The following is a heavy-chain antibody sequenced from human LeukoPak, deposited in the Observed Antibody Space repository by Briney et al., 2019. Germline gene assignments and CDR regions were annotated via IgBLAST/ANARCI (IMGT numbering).Heavy chain of an antibody. CDR3: ASAPKYSSSSPFDY. Sequence: ASVKVSCKASGGTFSSYGISWVRQAPGQGLEWMGGIIPIFGTANYAQKFQGRVTITADESTSTAYMELSSLRSEDTAVYYCASAPKYSSSSPFDYWGQGTLVTVSS. J-gene: IGHJ4*02. CDR1: GGTFSSYG. CDR2: IIPIFGTA. V-gene: IGHV1-69*13. D-gene: IGHD6-6*01.